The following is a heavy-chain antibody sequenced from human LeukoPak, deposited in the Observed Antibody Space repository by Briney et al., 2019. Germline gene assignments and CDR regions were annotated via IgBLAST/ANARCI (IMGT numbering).Heavy chain of an antibody. D-gene: IGHD4-23*01. CDR1: GGSISSYY. CDR2: IYYSGST. J-gene: IGHJ4*02. V-gene: IGHV4-59*07. CDR3: ARTIVVTGFDY. Sequence: PSDTLSLTCTVSGGSISSYYRSWIRQPPGKGLEWIGYIYYSGSTNYNPSLKSRVTISVDTSKNQFSLKLSSVTAADTAVYYCARTIVVTGFDYWGQGTLVTVSS.